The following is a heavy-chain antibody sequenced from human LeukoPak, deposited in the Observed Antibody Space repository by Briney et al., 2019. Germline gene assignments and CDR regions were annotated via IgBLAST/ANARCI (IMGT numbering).Heavy chain of an antibody. CDR2: IYYSGST. Sequence: SQTLSFTCTVSGGSISSGDYYWSWIRQPPGKGLEWIGYIYYSGSTYYNPSLKSRITISVDTSKNQFSLKLSSVTAADTAVYYCALSYGSGAPFDYWGQGTLVTVSS. V-gene: IGHV4-30-4*01. CDR3: ALSYGSGAPFDY. J-gene: IGHJ4*02. D-gene: IGHD3-10*01. CDR1: GGSISSGDYY.